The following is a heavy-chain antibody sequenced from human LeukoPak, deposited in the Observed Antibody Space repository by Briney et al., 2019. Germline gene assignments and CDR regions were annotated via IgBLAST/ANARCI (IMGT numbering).Heavy chain of an antibody. V-gene: IGHV3-23*01. CDR1: GFTFSSYA. CDR2: ISSSGGST. J-gene: IGHJ4*02. Sequence: GGSLRLSCAASGFTFSSYAMSWVRQAPGKGLEWVSVISSSGGSTYYADSVKGRFTISRDNSKNTLYLQMNSLRVEDTAVYYCAKQYDFWSGPDYWGQGTLVTVSS. CDR3: AKQYDFWSGPDY. D-gene: IGHD3-3*01.